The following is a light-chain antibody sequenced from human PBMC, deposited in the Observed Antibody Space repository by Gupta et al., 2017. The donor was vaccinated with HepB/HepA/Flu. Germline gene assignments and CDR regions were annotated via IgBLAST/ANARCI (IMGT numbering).Light chain of an antibody. J-gene: IGKJ1*01. Sequence: EIVLTQSPGTLALSPGERATLSCRASLSVSSSYLAWYQQKPGQAPRLLIYGASSRATGIPDRFSGSGSGTDFTLIIRILEPEDFAVYYCQQYGSSPWTFGQGTKVEIK. V-gene: IGKV3-20*01. CDR2: GAS. CDR1: LSVSSSY. CDR3: QQYGSSPWT.